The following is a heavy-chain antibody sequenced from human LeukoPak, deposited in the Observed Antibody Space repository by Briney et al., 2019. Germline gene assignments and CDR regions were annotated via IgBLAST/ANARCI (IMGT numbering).Heavy chain of an antibody. V-gene: IGHV4-39*07. Sequence: PSETLSLTCTVSGGSISSSHYYWGWIRQPPGKGLEWIGTIYYSGTTYYNPSLKSRVTISVDTSKNQFSLKLSSVTAADTAVYYCAREDRGAVAGRDDAFDIWGQGTMVTVSS. CDR2: IYYSGTT. CDR3: AREDRGAVAGRDDAFDI. CDR1: GGSISSSHYY. J-gene: IGHJ3*02. D-gene: IGHD6-19*01.